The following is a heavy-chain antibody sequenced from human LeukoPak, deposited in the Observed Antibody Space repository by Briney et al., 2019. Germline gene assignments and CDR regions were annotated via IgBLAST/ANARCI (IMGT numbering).Heavy chain of an antibody. D-gene: IGHD3-16*01. CDR1: DFTFSRYW. V-gene: IGHV3-30*18. CDR3: ANLQGGLSDY. J-gene: IGHJ4*02. Sequence: GGSLRLSCAASDFTFSRYWMTWVRRAPGKGLEWVAVISYDGSNKYYADSVKGRFTISRDNSKNTLYLQMNGLRAEDTAVYYCANLQGGLSDYWGQGTLVTVSS. CDR2: ISYDGSNK.